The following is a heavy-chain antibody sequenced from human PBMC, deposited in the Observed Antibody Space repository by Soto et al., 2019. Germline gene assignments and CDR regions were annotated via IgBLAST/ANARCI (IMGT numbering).Heavy chain of an antibody. J-gene: IGHJ5*02. V-gene: IGHV1-69*13. CDR3: ARALSRKIAARQENWFDP. D-gene: IGHD6-6*01. CDR2: VIPIFGTA. Sequence: SVKVSCKASGGTFSSYAISWVRQAPGQGLEWMGGVIPIFGTANYAQKFQGRVTITADESTSTAYMELSSLRSEDTAVYYCARALSRKIAARQENWFDPWGQGTLVTVSS. CDR1: GGTFSSYA.